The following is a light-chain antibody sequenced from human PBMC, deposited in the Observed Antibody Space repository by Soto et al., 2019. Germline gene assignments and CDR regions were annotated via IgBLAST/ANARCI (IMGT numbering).Light chain of an antibody. CDR3: QQYNSYSPYT. CDR2: KAS. Sequence: DIQMTQSPSTLSSSVGDRVTITCRARQSISSWLAWYQQKPWKAPKLLIYKASSFEGGVPSRCSGSGSGTEFTLTISRLQPDDFAASYCQQYNSYSPYTFGQGTKLEIK. CDR1: QSISSW. J-gene: IGKJ2*01. V-gene: IGKV1-5*03.